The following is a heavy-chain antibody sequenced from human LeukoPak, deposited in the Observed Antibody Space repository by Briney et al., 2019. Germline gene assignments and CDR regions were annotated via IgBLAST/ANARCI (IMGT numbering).Heavy chain of an antibody. CDR1: GGTFSTYA. D-gene: IGHD6-6*01. CDR2: TIPIFGTA. J-gene: IGHJ6*03. CDR3: ARDSSIAARHESRYYYYMDV. V-gene: IGHV1-69*06. Sequence: VASVKVSCKASGGTFSTYAISWVRQAPGQGLEWVGGTIPIFGTADYAQKFQGRVTITADKSTSTAYMELSSLRSEDTAVYYCARDSSIAARHESRYYYYMDVWGKGTTVTVSS.